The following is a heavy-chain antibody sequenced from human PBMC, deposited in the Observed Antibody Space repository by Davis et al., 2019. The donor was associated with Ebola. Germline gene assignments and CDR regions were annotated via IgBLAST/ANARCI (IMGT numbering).Heavy chain of an antibody. J-gene: IGHJ4*02. CDR3: ARSGMIASTGFDY. D-gene: IGHD2-15*01. Sequence: PSETLSLTCTVAGGSMNSGGYYWNWIRQHPGKGLEWIGYIHDTGTTYYNPSLKRRLTMSVDTSKNQFSLKLSSVIAADTAVYYCARSGMIASTGFDYWGLGTLVTVSS. CDR1: GGSMNSGGYY. CDR2: IHDTGTT. V-gene: IGHV4-31*03.